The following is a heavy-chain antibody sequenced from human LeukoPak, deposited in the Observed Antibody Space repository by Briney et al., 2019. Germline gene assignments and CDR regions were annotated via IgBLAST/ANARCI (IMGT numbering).Heavy chain of an antibody. V-gene: IGHV4-34*01. Sequence: SETLSLTCAVYGGSFSGYYWSWIRQPPGKGLEWIGEINHSGSTNYNPSLKSRVTISVDTSKNQFSLKLRSVTAADTAVYYCARELRSYDSSGYPFDYWGQGTLVTVSS. D-gene: IGHD3-22*01. CDR1: GGSFSGYY. CDR2: INHSGST. CDR3: ARELRSYDSSGYPFDY. J-gene: IGHJ4*02.